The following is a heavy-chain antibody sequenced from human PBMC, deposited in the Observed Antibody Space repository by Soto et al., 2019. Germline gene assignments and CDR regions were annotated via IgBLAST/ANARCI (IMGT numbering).Heavy chain of an antibody. CDR1: GFSLSNYW. CDR2: INIDGSTT. J-gene: IGHJ4*02. CDR3: VRIRRGDGYTFGY. Sequence: GGSLRLSCAASGFSLSNYWMHWVRQAPGKGLVWVSRINIDGSTTTYADSVKGRFTTSRDNAKNTLYLQMNSLRDEDTAVYYCVRIRRGDGYTFGYWGQGTLVTVPQ. D-gene: IGHD5-12*01. V-gene: IGHV3-74*01.